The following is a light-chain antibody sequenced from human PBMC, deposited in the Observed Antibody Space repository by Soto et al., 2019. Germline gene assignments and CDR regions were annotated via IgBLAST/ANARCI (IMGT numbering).Light chain of an antibody. CDR1: ETVATN. V-gene: IGKV3-20*01. J-gene: IGKJ5*01. CDR2: GAS. CDR3: QHYAGGSRIT. Sequence: EVLMTQSPATLSLSPGEKATFSCWASETVATNLAWYLQKPGQAPRLLSYGASSRATGIPDRFSGSESETDFTLTISRLEPEDFALYYCQHYAGGSRITFGQGTRLEIK.